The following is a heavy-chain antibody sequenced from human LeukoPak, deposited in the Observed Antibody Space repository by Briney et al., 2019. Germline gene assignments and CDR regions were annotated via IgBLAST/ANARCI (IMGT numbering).Heavy chain of an antibody. Sequence: SQTLSLTCAISGDSVSSNRASWTWIRQSPSRGLEWLGRTYYRSKWYNDYAVSLKSRISINPDTSKNQFSLPLNSVTPEDTAVYYCSRSDGASDFDYWGQGTLVTVSS. J-gene: IGHJ4*02. V-gene: IGHV6-1*01. CDR1: GDSVSSNRAS. CDR3: SRSDGASDFDY. D-gene: IGHD5-24*01. CDR2: TYYRSKWYN.